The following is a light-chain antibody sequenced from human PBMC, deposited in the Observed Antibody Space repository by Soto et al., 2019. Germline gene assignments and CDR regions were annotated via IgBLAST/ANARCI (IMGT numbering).Light chain of an antibody. CDR1: SSDVGGYNY. Sequence: QSALTQPASVSGSPGQSITISCTGTSSDVGGYNYVSWYQQHPGKAPKLMIYEVSNRPSGVXXXXXXXXXXXXASLTISGLQAEDEADYYCSSYTSSSTLCVFGTGTKVTVL. CDR3: SSYTSSSTLCV. CDR2: EVS. V-gene: IGLV2-14*01. J-gene: IGLJ1*01.